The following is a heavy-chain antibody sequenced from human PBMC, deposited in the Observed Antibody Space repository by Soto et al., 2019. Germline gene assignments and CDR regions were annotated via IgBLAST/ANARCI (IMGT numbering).Heavy chain of an antibody. D-gene: IGHD4-17*01. CDR3: AKEGDYGVYACENWFDS. V-gene: IGHV3-74*01. CDR2: INSDGSHT. J-gene: IGHJ5*01. CDR1: GFTFFAYW. Sequence: EVQLVESGGGLVKPGGSLRLSCAASGFTFFAYWIHWVRQVPGKALVWVSRINSDGSHTSYADSVRGLFTISRDNSKNTVYLQMNSPPAEDAAVYYCAKEGDYGVYACENWFDSWGQGSLVTVSS.